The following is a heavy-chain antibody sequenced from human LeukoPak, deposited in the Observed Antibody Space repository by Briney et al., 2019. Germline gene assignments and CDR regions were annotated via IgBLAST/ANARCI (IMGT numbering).Heavy chain of an antibody. J-gene: IGHJ4*02. CDR1: GFSLSTSGVG. Sequence: SGPTLVNPTQTLTLTCTFSGFSLSTSGVGVGWIRQPPGKAPEWLALIYWDDDKRYSPSLKSRLTITKDTSKNQVVLTMTNVDPLDTATYYCANRRGTSGWSEGYFDYWGQGTLVTVFS. V-gene: IGHV2-5*02. CDR2: IYWDDDK. CDR3: ANRRGTSGWSEGYFDY. D-gene: IGHD6-19*01.